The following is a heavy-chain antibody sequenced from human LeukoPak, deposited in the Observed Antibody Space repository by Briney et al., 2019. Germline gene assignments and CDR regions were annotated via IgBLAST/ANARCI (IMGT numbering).Heavy chain of an antibody. V-gene: IGHV3-21*01. J-gene: IGHJ4*02. CDR2: ISSSSGYI. D-gene: IGHD7-27*01. CDR3: ASGVGNWGTFVS. CDR1: GGSISGSSYY. Sequence: ETLSLTCTVSGGSISGSSYYWGWIRQPPGKGLEWVSSISSSSGYIFYADSVKGRFTISRDNAKNSLYLQMNSLRAEDTAVYYCASGVGNWGTFVSWGQGTLVTVSS.